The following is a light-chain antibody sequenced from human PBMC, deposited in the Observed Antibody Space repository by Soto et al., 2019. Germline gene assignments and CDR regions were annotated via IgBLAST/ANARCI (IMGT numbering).Light chain of an antibody. CDR1: SSDVGGYNY. Sequence: QSALTQPPSASGSPGQSVTISCTGTSSDVGGYNYVSWYQQYPGKVPKLMIYEVNKRPSGVPDRFSGSKSGNTASLTVSGLQAEDEADYYCTSYEGGNNVFGTGTKVTV. J-gene: IGLJ1*01. V-gene: IGLV2-8*01. CDR2: EVN. CDR3: TSYEGGNNV.